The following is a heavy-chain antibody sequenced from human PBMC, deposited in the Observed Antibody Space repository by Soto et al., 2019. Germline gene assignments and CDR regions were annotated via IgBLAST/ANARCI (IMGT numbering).Heavy chain of an antibody. Sequence: EVQLVESGGGLVQPGGSLRLSCAASGFTLSSHWMHWVRQAPGKGLVWVARINNAGSTRDYADSVKGLFTISRDNAKHTLYLQMHRLRGEDTGVYYCERGLLYLYGIYVWGQGTTVTLAS. CDR3: ERGLLYLYGIYV. CDR2: INNAGSTR. V-gene: IGHV3-74*01. CDR1: GFTLSSHW. D-gene: IGHD3-3*01. J-gene: IGHJ6*02.